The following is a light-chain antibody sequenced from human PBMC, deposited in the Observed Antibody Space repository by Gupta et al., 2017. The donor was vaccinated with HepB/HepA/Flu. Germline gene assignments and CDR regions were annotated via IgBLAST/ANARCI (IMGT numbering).Light chain of an antibody. CDR3: KSYDSSLSGYV. CDR1: SSNIGAGYD. J-gene: IGLJ1*01. V-gene: IGLV1-40*01. Sequence: QSVLTPPPSVSGAPGHRVTISCPGRSSNIGAGYDVHWYQQIPGTGPKILIYGNSNRPSGVPDRFSGSKSGTSASLAITGLQAEDEADYYCKSYDSSLSGYVFGTGTKVTVL. CDR2: GNS.